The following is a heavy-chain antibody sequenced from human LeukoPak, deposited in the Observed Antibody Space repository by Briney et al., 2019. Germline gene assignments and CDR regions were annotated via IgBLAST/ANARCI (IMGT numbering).Heavy chain of an antibody. CDR2: IYYSGST. D-gene: IGHD6-19*01. Sequence: SETLSLTCTVSGGSISSSSYYWGWIRQPPGKGLEWLGSIYYSGSTYYNPSLKSRVTISVDTSKNQFSLKLSSVTAADTAVYYCANLIAVAGTGYDAFGIWGQGTMVTVSS. CDR1: GGSISSSSYY. CDR3: ANLIAVAGTGYDAFGI. J-gene: IGHJ3*02. V-gene: IGHV4-39*07.